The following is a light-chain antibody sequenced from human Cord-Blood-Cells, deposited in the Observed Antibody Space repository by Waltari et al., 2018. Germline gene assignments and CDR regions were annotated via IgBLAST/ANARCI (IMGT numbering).Light chain of an antibody. Sequence: QSALTQPAPVSGSPAQSITISCTGPSSAVGSYNLVSWYQQHPGKAPKLMIYEGSKRPSGVSNRFSGSKSGNTASLTISGLQAEDEADYYCCSYAGSSTWVFGGGTKLTVL. CDR2: EGS. CDR1: SSAVGSYNL. J-gene: IGLJ3*02. V-gene: IGLV2-23*01. CDR3: CSYAGSSTWV.